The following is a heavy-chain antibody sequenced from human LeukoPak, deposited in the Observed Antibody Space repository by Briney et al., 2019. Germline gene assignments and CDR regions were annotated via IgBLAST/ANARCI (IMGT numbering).Heavy chain of an antibody. D-gene: IGHD2-2*01. CDR3: ARVTNQGDCSNTSCHWYFDL. V-gene: IGHV4-59*01. Sequence: PSETLSLTCTVSGGSISSYYWSWIRQPPGKGLEWIGYIYYSGSTNYNPSLKSRVTISVDTSKNQFSLKLSSVTAADTAVYYCARVTNQGDCSNTSCHWYFDLWGRGTLVTVSS. J-gene: IGHJ2*01. CDR2: IYYSGST. CDR1: GGSISSYY.